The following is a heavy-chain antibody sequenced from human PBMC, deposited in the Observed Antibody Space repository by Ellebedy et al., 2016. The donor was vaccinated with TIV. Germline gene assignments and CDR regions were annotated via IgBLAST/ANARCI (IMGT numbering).Heavy chain of an antibody. CDR3: ARPRETPNCYFGMDI. CDR2: INPDNGGT. Sequence: ASVKVSCKASGYTFTDYYLHWVRQAPGQGLEWMGWINPDNGGTYSAQNFQGRVTMTRDTSSTTAYMELSRLTSDDTAVYYCARPRETPNCYFGMDIWGQGTTVTVSS. J-gene: IGHJ6*02. CDR1: GYTFTDYY. V-gene: IGHV1-2*02.